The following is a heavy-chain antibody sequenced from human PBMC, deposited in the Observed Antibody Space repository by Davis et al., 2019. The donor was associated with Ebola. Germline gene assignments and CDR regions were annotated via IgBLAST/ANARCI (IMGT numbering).Heavy chain of an antibody. D-gene: IGHD2-15*01. CDR3: ARERWTYYFDY. V-gene: IGHV3-30-3*01. CDR1: GFTFSRYA. J-gene: IGHJ4*02. CDR2: IWYDGSNK. Sequence: GESLKISCAASGFTFSRYAMHWVRQAPGKGLGWVAVIWYDGSNKYYADSVKGRFTISSDNSKNTLYLQMNSLRAEDTAVYYCARERWTYYFDYWGQGTLVTVSS.